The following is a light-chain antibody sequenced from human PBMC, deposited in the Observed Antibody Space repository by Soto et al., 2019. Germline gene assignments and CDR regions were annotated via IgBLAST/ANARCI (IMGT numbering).Light chain of an antibody. J-gene: IGKJ4*01. CDR3: QQYNNWPLS. CDR1: QSVNSK. Sequence: EVVMTQSPVTLSVSPGERATLSCRASQSVNSKVAWYRQKPGQAPRLLTHDASTRATGVPVRFSGSGSGTEFTLTISSLQSEDFGIYYCQQYNNWPLSFGGGTKVEIK. V-gene: IGKV3-15*01. CDR2: DAS.